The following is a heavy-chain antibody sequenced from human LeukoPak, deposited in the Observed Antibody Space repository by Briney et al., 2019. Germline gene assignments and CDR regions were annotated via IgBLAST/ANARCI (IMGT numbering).Heavy chain of an antibody. CDR2: ISGSGGST. D-gene: IGHD6-13*01. Sequence: GGSLRLSCAASGFTFSSYAMSWVRQAPGKGLEWVSAISGSGGSTYYADSVKGRFTISRDNSKNTLYLQMNSLRAEDTAVYYCARDLEYSSSWTTGEHWGQGTLVTVSS. J-gene: IGHJ1*01. V-gene: IGHV3-23*01. CDR1: GFTFSSYA. CDR3: ARDLEYSSSWTTGEH.